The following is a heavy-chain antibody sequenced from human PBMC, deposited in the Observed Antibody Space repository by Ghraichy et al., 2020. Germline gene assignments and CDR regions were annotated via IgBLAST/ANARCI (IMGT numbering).Heavy chain of an antibody. J-gene: IGHJ5*02. V-gene: IGHV3-64D*06. CDR1: GFTFSSYA. CDR2: ISSNGGST. CDR3: VKSAAVYPQT. D-gene: IGHD5/OR15-5a*01. Sequence: GGSLRLSCSASGFTFSSYAMHWVRQAPGKGLEYVSAISSNGGSTYYADSVKGRFTISRDNSKNTLYLQMSSLRAEYTAVYYCVKSAAVYPQTWGQGTLVTVSS.